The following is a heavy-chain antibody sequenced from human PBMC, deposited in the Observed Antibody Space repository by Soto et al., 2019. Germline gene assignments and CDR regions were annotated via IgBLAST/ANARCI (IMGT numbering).Heavy chain of an antibody. V-gene: IGHV4-39*02. J-gene: IGHJ6*02. CDR2: FYYTGGT. D-gene: IGHD3-10*01. CDR1: DASISSSRSY. Sequence: PSETLSLTCTVSDASISSSRSYWGWVRQPPGKGLEWIVSFYYTGGTYSTYYNPSLKSRVTISVDTSKSQFSLNLRSVTAADTAVYYCARDQGASRSGSYGYYYYGMDVWGQGTTVTVSS. CDR3: ARDQGASRSGSYGYYYYGMDV.